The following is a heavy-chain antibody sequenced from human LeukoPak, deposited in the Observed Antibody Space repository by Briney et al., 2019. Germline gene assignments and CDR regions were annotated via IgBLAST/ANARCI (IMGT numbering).Heavy chain of an antibody. Sequence: ASVKVSCKASGGTFSSYAISWARQAPGQGLEWMGGIIPIFGTANYAQKFQGRVTITADESTSTAYMELSSLRSEDTAVYYCARALGAPDQLLGTHNYGMDVWGKGTTVTVSS. D-gene: IGHD2-2*01. CDR1: GGTFSSYA. J-gene: IGHJ6*04. V-gene: IGHV1-69*01. CDR3: ARALGAPDQLLGTHNYGMDV. CDR2: IIPIFGTA.